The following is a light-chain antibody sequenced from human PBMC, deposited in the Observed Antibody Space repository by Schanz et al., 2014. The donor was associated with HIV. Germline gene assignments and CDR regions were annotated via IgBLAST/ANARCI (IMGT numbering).Light chain of an antibody. CDR2: NVN. CDR3: CSYAGTSTIVV. V-gene: IGLV2-11*01. CDR1: SSDVGSYDY. J-gene: IGLJ2*01. Sequence: QSVLIQPPSVSGSPGQSVTISCTGTSSDVGSYDYVSWYQQHPGTVPKPMIYNVNTQPSRVPDRFSGSKSGTSASLAISGLQSEDEADYYCCSYAGTSTIVVFGGGTKLTVL.